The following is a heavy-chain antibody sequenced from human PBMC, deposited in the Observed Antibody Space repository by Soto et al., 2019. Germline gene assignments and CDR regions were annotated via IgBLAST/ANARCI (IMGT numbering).Heavy chain of an antibody. CDR2: IYHNGST. CDR3: ARGPGWSDEYFQD. Sequence: QVQLQESGPGLVKPSETLSLTCTVSGGSISSYYWNWIRQPPGKGLEWIGYIYHNGSTNYNPSLKSRVTISVDTSKNQFYMKLNSVTAADTAVYYCARGPGWSDEYFQDWGQGTMITVSS. J-gene: IGHJ1*01. V-gene: IGHV4-59*01. CDR1: GGSISSYY. D-gene: IGHD3-3*01.